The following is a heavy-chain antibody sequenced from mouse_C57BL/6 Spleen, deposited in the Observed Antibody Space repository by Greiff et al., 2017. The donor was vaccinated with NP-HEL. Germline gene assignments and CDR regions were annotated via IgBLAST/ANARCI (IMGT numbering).Heavy chain of an antibody. CDR1: GYTFTDYE. D-gene: IGHD2-5*01. CDR3: TRGDYYSKGFAY. CDR2: IDPETGGT. V-gene: IGHV1-15*01. J-gene: IGHJ3*01. Sequence: VQLQQSGAELVRPGASVTLSCKASGYTFTDYEMHWVKQTPVHGLEWIGAIDPETGGTAYNQKFKGKAILTADKSSSTAYMELRSLTSEDSAVYYCTRGDYYSKGFAYWGQGTLVTVSA.